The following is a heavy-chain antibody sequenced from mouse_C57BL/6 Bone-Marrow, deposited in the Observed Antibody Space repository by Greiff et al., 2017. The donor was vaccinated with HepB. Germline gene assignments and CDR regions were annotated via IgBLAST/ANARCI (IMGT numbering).Heavy chain of an antibody. CDR3: ARGGDYGWYFDV. CDR2: IDPGNGDT. D-gene: IGHD2-4*01. CDR1: GYTFTSYN. Sequence: LQQSGAELVRPGASVKMSCKASGYTFTSYNMHWVKQTPRQGLEWIGAIDPGNGDTYSNQKFKGKATVTVDKSSSTAYLQLSSLTSEDSAVYVCARGGDYGWYFDVWGTGTTVTVSS. J-gene: IGHJ1*03. V-gene: IGHV1-12*01.